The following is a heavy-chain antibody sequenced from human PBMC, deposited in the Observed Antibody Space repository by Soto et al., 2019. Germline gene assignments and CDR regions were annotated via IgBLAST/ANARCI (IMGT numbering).Heavy chain of an antibody. CDR1: GFTVSSNN. Sequence: EVQLVESGGGLVQPGGSLRLSCAASGFTVSSNNMNLVRQAPGKGLEWVAIIYSGATTYYADSVKDRFTISRDNSKNTLYLQMNSLRAEDTAVDYCAREPRTPASGTVDYWGQGTLVTVSP. CDR2: IYSGATT. CDR3: AREPRTPASGTVDY. V-gene: IGHV3-66*01. J-gene: IGHJ4*02. D-gene: IGHD6-13*01.